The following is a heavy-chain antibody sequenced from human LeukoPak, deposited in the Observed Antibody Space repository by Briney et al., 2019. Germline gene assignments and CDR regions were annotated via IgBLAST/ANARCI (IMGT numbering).Heavy chain of an antibody. CDR3: ARVAPPFTIFGVVIPFNFDY. CDR2: ISAYNGNT. CDR1: GYTFTSYG. Sequence: ASVKVSCKASGYTFTSYGISWVRQAPGQGLEWMGWISAYNGNTNYAQKLQGRVTMTTDTSTSTAYMELRSLRSDDTAVYYCARVAPPFTIFGVVIPFNFDYWGQGTLVTVSS. V-gene: IGHV1-18*01. D-gene: IGHD3-3*01. J-gene: IGHJ4*02.